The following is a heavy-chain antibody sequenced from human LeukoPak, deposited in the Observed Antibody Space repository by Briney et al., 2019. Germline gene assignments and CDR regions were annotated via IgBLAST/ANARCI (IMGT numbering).Heavy chain of an antibody. J-gene: IGHJ4*02. CDR1: GGSISSYY. Sequence: SETLSLTCTVSGGSISSYYWSWIRQPPGKELERIGYIYYSGSTNYNPSLKSRVTISVDTSKNQFSLKLSSVTAADTAVYYCAREKDSAGYYYDSREYPPGYFDYWGQGALVTVSS. CDR2: IYYSGST. D-gene: IGHD3-22*01. CDR3: AREKDSAGYYYDSREYPPGYFDY. V-gene: IGHV4-59*01.